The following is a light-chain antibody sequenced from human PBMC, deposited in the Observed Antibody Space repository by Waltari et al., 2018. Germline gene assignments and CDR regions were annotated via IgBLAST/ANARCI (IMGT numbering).Light chain of an antibody. Sequence: SPGLTQPPSVSVSPGQTPIITCSGDELAAKYIYWFQQKSGQAPVVVIRRNTGRPSGIPERFSASDSGTTGTLVISGVQAEDEADYYCQSADDSGNHVLFGGGTRLTVL. V-gene: IGLV3-25*03. CDR1: ELAAKY. J-gene: IGLJ2*01. CDR3: QSADDSGNHVL. CDR2: RNT.